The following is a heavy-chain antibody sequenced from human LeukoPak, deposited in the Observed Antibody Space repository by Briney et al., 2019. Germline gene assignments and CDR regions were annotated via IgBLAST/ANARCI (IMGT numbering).Heavy chain of an antibody. CDR1: RLTFSSYG. CDR3: AKEIWPTVTTPGWTYFDY. CDR2: IRYDGSNK. J-gene: IGHJ4*02. V-gene: IGHV3-30*02. D-gene: IGHD4-17*01. Sequence: GGSLRLSCAASRLTFSSYGMHWVRQAPGKGLEWVAFIRYDGSNKYYADSVKGRFTISRDNSKNTLYVQMNSLRAEDTAVYYCAKEIWPTVTTPGWTYFDYWGQGTLVTVSS.